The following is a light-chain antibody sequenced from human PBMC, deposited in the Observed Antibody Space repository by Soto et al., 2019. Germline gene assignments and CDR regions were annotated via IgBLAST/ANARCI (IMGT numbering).Light chain of an antibody. V-gene: IGLV2-14*02. CDR2: EGS. CDR1: SSDVGSYNL. CDR3: SAYRSSTPYV. J-gene: IGLJ1*01. Sequence: ALTQPASVSGSPGQSITISCTGTSSDVGSYNLVSWYQQHPGKAPKLMIYEGSKRPSGVSNRFSGSKSGNTASLTISGLQAEDEADYYCSAYRSSTPYVFGTGTKVTGL.